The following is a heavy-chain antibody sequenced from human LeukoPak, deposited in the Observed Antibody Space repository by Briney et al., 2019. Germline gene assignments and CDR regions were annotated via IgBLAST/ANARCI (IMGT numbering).Heavy chain of an antibody. CDR3: ARAPASGSGWYKYFQH. Sequence: GGSLRLSCAASGFTSSSYWMHWVRQAPGKGLVWVSRINSDGSSTNYADSVKGRFTISRDDSTNTLYLQMNSLRAEDTAVYYCARAPASGSGWYKYFQHWGQGTLVTVSS. CDR1: GFTSSSYW. D-gene: IGHD6-19*01. V-gene: IGHV3-74*01. J-gene: IGHJ1*01. CDR2: INSDGSST.